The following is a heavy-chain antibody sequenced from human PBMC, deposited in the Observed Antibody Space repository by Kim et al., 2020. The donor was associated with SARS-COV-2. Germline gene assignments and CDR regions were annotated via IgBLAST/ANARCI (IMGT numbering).Heavy chain of an antibody. Sequence: GGSLRLSCAASGFTFSNAWMSWVRQAPGKGLEWAGRIKSKTDGGTTDYAAPVKGRFTISRDDSKNTLYLQMNSLKTEDTAVYYCTCFSSCYYLDYWGQGTLVTVSS. CDR3: TCFSSCYYLDY. CDR2: IKSKTDGGTT. V-gene: IGHV3-15*01. J-gene: IGHJ4*02. CDR1: GFTFSNAW. D-gene: IGHD3-22*01.